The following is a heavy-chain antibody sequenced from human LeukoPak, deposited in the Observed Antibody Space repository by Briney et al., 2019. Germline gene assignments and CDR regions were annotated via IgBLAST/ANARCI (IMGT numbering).Heavy chain of an antibody. CDR1: GFTFSSYA. D-gene: IGHD6-19*01. V-gene: IGHV3-23*01. CDR2: ISGSGGST. J-gene: IGHJ4*02. CDR3: AQVDKLAVAGPVVY. Sequence: GGSLRLSCAASGFTFSSYAMSWVRQAPGKGLEWVSAISGSGGSTYYADSVKGRFTISRDNSKNTLYLQMNSLRAEDTAVYYCAQVDKLAVAGPVVYWGQGTLVTVSS.